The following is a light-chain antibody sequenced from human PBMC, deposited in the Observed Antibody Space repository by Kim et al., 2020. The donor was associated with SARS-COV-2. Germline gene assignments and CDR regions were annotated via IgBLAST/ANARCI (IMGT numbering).Light chain of an antibody. CDR1: QSISSY. CDR2: AAS. J-gene: IGKJ4*01. Sequence: DIQMTQSPSSLSASVGDRVTITCRASQSISSYLNWYQQKPGRAPKLLIYAASTLQSGVPSRFNGSASGTDFTLTVTSLQPVDFATYYCQQSYSIPLTFGGGTKVDIK. V-gene: IGKV1-39*01. CDR3: QQSYSIPLT.